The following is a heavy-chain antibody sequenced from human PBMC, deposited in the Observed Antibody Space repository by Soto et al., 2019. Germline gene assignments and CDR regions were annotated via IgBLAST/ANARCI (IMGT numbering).Heavy chain of an antibody. CDR2: TRNKANSYTT. CDR1: GFTFSDHY. Sequence: RGSLRLSCAASGFTFSDHYMDWVRQAAVKGLEWVGRTRNKANSYTTEYAASVKGRFTISRDDSKNSLYLQMNSLKTEDTAVYYCARVKREYSGYDYYYYYYMDVWGKGTTVTV. J-gene: IGHJ6*03. V-gene: IGHV3-72*01. D-gene: IGHD5-12*01. CDR3: ARVKREYSGYDYYYYYYMDV.